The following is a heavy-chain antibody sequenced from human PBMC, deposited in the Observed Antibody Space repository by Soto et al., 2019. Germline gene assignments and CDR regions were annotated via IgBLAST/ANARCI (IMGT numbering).Heavy chain of an antibody. D-gene: IGHD2-15*01. V-gene: IGHV1-69*13. CDR1: GGTFSSYA. J-gene: IGHJ3*02. Sequence: SVKVSCKASGGTFSSYAISWVRQAPGQGLEWMGGIIPIFGTANYAQKFQGRVTITADESTSTAYMELSSLRSEDTAVYYCARAGGSGGSSNDAFDIWGQGTMVTVSS. CDR3: ARAGGSGGSSNDAFDI. CDR2: IIPIFGTA.